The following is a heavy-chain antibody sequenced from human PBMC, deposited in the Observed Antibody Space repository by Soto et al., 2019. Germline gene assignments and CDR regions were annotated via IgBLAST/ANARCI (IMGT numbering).Heavy chain of an antibody. CDR1: GGSISSSSYY. CDR2: IYYSGST. Sequence: SETLSLTCTVSGGSISSSSYYWGWIRQPPGKGLEWIGSIYYSGSTYYNPSLKSRVTISVDTSKNQFSLKLSSVTAADTAVYYCARSPASSGYLGAFDIWGQGTMVTVSS. J-gene: IGHJ3*02. V-gene: IGHV4-39*01. CDR3: ARSPASSGYLGAFDI. D-gene: IGHD6-19*01.